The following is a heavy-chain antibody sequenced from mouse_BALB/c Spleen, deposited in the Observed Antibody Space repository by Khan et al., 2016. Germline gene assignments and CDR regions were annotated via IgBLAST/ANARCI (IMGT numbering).Heavy chain of an antibody. D-gene: IGHD1-2*01. CDR2: ISYSGST. CDR3: AREGGLHHDGYLDS. CDR1: GYSITSGY. Sequence: EVQLQESGPSLVKPSQTLSLTCSVTGYSITSGYWNWIRKFPGHKLEYMGYISYSGSTYSNPSLNSRISIPRSTSKNQYSLQMNLMTTEDTATYCYAREGGLHHDGYLDSWGQGTSVTVSS. J-gene: IGHJ4*01. V-gene: IGHV3-8*02.